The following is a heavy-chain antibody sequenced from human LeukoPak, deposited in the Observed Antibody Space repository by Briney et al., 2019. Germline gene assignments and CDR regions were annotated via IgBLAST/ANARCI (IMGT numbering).Heavy chain of an antibody. D-gene: IGHD3-10*01. CDR1: GFTFSSYS. V-gene: IGHV3-21*05. Sequence: PGGSLRLSCAASGFTFSSYSMNWVRQAPGKGLEWVSYISSSSYIYYADSVKGRFTISRDNAKNSLYLQMNSLRAEDTAVYYCARYGSGGRFFDYWGQGTLVTVSS. CDR2: ISSSSYI. CDR3: ARYGSGGRFFDY. J-gene: IGHJ4*02.